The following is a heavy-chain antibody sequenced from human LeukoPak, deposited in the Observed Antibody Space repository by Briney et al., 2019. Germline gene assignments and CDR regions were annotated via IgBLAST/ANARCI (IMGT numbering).Heavy chain of an antibody. CDR1: GFTVSSNY. CDR3: VGDPYGSGQLPLDH. D-gene: IGHD3-10*01. CDR2: IYSGGNT. Sequence: GGSLRLSCAASGFTVSSNYMNWVRQAPGKGLDWVSIIYSGGNTDYADSAKGRFTISRDNSKNTLYLQMNSLRAEDTAVYYCVGDPYGSGQLPLDHWGQGTLVTVSS. J-gene: IGHJ4*02. V-gene: IGHV3-53*01.